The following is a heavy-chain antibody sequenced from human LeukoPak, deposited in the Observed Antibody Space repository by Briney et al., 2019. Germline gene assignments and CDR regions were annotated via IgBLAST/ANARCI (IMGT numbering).Heavy chain of an antibody. D-gene: IGHD3-10*01. CDR3: ARVPTHYYCYFDY. V-gene: IGHV3-7*03. CDR2: IKQDGSEK. Sequence: GGSLRLSCAASGFTFSSYWMSWVRQAPGKGLEWVANIKQDGSEKYYVDSVKGRFTISRDNAKNSLYLQMNSLRAEDTAVYYCARVPTHYYCYFDYWGQGTLVTVSS. CDR1: GFTFSSYW. J-gene: IGHJ4*02.